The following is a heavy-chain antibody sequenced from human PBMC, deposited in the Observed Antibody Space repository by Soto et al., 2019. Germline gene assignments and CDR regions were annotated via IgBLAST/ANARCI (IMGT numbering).Heavy chain of an antibody. Sequence: EVQLVESGGGLVQPGGSLRLSCAASGFTFSSYWMHWVRQAPGKGLVWVSRINSDGSSTSYADSVKGRFTISRDNAKNTRYLQMNSLRAEDTAVYYCAREAVAGTLAYNWFDPWGQGTLVTVSS. D-gene: IGHD6-19*01. V-gene: IGHV3-74*01. CDR1: GFTFSSYW. CDR2: INSDGSST. J-gene: IGHJ5*02. CDR3: AREAVAGTLAYNWFDP.